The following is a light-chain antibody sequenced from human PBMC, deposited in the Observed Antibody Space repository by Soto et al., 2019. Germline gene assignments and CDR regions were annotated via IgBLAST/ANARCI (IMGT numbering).Light chain of an antibody. CDR3: QQYYSTPRGWT. CDR2: WAS. CDR1: QSVLYSSNNKNY. V-gene: IGKV4-1*01. Sequence: DIVMTQSPDSLAVSLGERATINCKSSQSVLYSSNNKNYLAWYQQKPGQPPKLLIYWASTRESGVPDRFSGSGSGTDFPLTISSLQAEDVAVYYCQQYYSTPRGWTFGQGTKVEIK. J-gene: IGKJ1*01.